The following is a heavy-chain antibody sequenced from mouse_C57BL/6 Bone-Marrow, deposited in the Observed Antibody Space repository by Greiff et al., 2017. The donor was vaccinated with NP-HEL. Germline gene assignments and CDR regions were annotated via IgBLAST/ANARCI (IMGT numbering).Heavy chain of an antibody. Sequence: QVQLQQSGAELVKPGASVKISCKASGYEFSNYWMNWVKQRPGKGLEWLGQIYPGDGETNYNGKFKDKATLTADKSSSTAYMQLSRLTSEDSAVYFCARGAYWDQGTLVTVSA. CDR1: GYEFSNYW. J-gene: IGHJ3*01. CDR3: ARGAY. V-gene: IGHV1-80*01. CDR2: IYPGDGET.